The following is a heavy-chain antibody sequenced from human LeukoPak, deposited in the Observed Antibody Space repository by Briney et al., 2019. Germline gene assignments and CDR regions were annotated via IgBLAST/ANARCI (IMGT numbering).Heavy chain of an antibody. V-gene: IGHV3-21*01. J-gene: IGHJ6*04. Sequence: GGSLRLSCAASGFTFSSYAMSWVRQAPGKGLEWVSSISSSSSYIYYADSVKGRFTISRDNAKNSLYLQMNSLRAEDTAVYYCARDRYCSSTSCSQYYYYGMDVWGKGTTVTVSS. D-gene: IGHD2-2*01. CDR3: ARDRYCSSTSCSQYYYYGMDV. CDR2: ISSSSSYI. CDR1: GFTFSSYA.